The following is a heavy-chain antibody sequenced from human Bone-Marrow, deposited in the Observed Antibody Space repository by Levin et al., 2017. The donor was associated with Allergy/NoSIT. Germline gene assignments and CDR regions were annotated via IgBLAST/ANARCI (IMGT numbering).Heavy chain of an antibody. V-gene: IGHV3-48*01. D-gene: IGHD6-19*01. CDR1: GFPFSGYS. CDR3: ARAGTRVGSY. J-gene: IGHJ4*02. CDR2: ISSGSTTI. Sequence: AGGSLRLSCAASGFPFSGYSMNWVRQAPGKELEWVSYISSGSTTIYYADSVKGRFTISRDNANSSLYLQMNSLRAEDTAVYYCARAGTRVGSYWGQGTLVTVSS.